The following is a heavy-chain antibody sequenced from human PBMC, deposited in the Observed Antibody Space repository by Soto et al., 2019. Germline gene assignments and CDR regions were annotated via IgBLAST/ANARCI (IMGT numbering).Heavy chain of an antibody. V-gene: IGHV1-69*13. CDR3: ARDRMGGYYGMDV. J-gene: IGHJ6*02. Sequence: ASVKVSCKASGGTFSSYAISWVRPAPGQGLEWMGGIIPIFGTANYAQKFQGRVTITADESTSTAYMELSSLRSEDTAVYYCARDRMGGYYGMDVWGQGTTVTVSS. D-gene: IGHD2-15*01. CDR2: IIPIFGTA. CDR1: GGTFSSYA.